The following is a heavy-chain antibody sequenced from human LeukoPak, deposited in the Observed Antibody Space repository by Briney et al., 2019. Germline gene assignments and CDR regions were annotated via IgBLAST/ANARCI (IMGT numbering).Heavy chain of an antibody. CDR1: GFTFSSYA. V-gene: IGHV3-30-3*01. Sequence: PGRSLRLSCAASGFTFSSYAMHWVRQAPGKGLEWVAVISYDGSNKYYADSVKGRFTISRDNSKNTLYLQMNSLRAEDTAVYYCASGFTYYYDSSGSHFDYWGQGTLVTVSS. CDR2: ISYDGSNK. CDR3: ASGFTYYYDSSGSHFDY. D-gene: IGHD3-22*01. J-gene: IGHJ4*02.